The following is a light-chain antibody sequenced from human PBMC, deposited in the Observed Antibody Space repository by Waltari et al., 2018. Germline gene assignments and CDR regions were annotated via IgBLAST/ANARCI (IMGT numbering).Light chain of an antibody. CDR1: PSISSW. CDR2: KAS. Sequence: DIQMTQSPSTLSAAVGDRVTITCRASPSISSWLAWYQQKPGKAPKVLIYKASSLESGVPSRFSGSGSGTEFTLTISSLQPDDFATYYCQQYNSYWTFGQGTKVEIK. J-gene: IGKJ1*01. CDR3: QQYNSYWT. V-gene: IGKV1-5*03.